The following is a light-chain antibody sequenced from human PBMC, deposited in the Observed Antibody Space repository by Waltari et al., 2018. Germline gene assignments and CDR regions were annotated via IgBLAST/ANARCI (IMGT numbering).Light chain of an antibody. CDR2: QVS. CDR1: QSLVHSDGKTY. CDR3: IQATHLPWT. J-gene: IGKJ1*01. V-gene: IGKV2-30*02. Sequence: DVVMTQSPLSLPITPGQPASISCRSSQSLVHSDGKTYLSWYQQKPGQPPRRLIYQVSIRDSGVPDRFSGSGAGTDFTLKISRVEAEDVGLYYCIQATHLPWTFGQGTKVEIK.